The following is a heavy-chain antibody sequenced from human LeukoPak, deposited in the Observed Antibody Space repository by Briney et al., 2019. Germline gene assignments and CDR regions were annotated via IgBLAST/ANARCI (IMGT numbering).Heavy chain of an antibody. D-gene: IGHD1-26*01. CDR2: ISNDESEK. CDR3: AKDGTPKFDY. V-gene: IGHV3-30*18. CDR1: GFTFSSYG. J-gene: IGHJ4*02. Sequence: PGRSLRLSCAASGFTFSSYGMHWVRQAPGKGLEWVAVISNDESEKYYADSVKDRFTISRDNSKNTLYLQMNNLRVEDTAVYYCAKDGTPKFDYWGQGTLVTVSS.